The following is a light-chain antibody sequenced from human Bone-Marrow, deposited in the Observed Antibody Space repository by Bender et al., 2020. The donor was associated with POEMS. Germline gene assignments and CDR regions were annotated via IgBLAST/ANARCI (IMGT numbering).Light chain of an antibody. CDR1: SSNIGTNP. CDR3: AAWEDSLNGWV. CDR2: INN. J-gene: IGLJ3*02. V-gene: IGLV1-44*01. Sequence: QSVLTQPPSASGTPGQRVTISCSGSSSNIGTNPVNWYQQLPGTAPKLLIYINNQRPSGVPDRFSGSKSGTSASLAISGLRFEDEADYYCAAWEDSLNGWVFGGGTKLTVL.